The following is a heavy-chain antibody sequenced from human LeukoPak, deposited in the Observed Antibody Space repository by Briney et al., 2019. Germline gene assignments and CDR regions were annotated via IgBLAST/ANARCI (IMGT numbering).Heavy chain of an antibody. CDR3: ARVWGELPLIDY. J-gene: IGHJ4*02. Sequence: GGSLRLSCAASGFTFSSYSMNWVRQAPGKGLEWVSAISSSSSYIHYADSVKGRFTISRDNAKNSLYLQMNSLRADDTAVHHCARVWGELPLIDYWGQGTLVTVSS. V-gene: IGHV3-21*04. D-gene: IGHD1-7*01. CDR1: GFTFSSYS. CDR2: ISSSSSYI.